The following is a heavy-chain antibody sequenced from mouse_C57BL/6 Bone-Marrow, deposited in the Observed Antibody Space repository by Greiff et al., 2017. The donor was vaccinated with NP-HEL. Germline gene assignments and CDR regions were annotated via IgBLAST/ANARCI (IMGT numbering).Heavy chain of an antibody. Sequence: VQLQQSGPVLVKPGASVKMSCKASGYTFTDYYMNWVKQSHGKSLEWIGVINPYNGGTSYNQKFKGKATLTVDKSSSTAYMELNSLTSEDSAVYYCARRICYYGTRGFAYWGQGTLVTVSA. V-gene: IGHV1-19*01. CDR2: INPYNGGT. CDR3: ARRICYYGTRGFAY. D-gene: IGHD1-1*01. J-gene: IGHJ3*01. CDR1: GYTFTDYY.